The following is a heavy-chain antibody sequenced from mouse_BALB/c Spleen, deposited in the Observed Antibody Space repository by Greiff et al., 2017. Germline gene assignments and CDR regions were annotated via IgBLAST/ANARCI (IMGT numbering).Heavy chain of an antibody. CDR2: IRLKSDNYAT. J-gene: IGHJ3*01. CDR1: GFTFSSYW. Sequence: EVHLVESGGGLVQPGGSMKLSCVASGFTFSSYWMSWVRQSPEKGLEWVAEIRLKSDNYATHYAESVKGKFTISRDDSKSRLYLQMNSLRAEDTGIYYCTGRAWFAYWGQGTLVTVSA. V-gene: IGHV6-6*02. CDR3: TGRAWFAY.